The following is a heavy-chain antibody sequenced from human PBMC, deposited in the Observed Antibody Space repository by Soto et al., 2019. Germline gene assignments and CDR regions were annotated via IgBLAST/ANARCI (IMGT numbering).Heavy chain of an antibody. J-gene: IGHJ4*02. CDR2: INAGNGNT. V-gene: IGHV1-3*01. D-gene: IGHD6-19*01. CDR3: ARDRSGWTRAFDY. CDR1: GYTFTSYA. Sequence: GASVKVSCKASGYTFTSYAMHWVRQAPGQRLEWMGWINAGNGNTKYSQKFQGRVTITRDTSASTAYMELSSLRSEDAAVYYCARDRSGWTRAFDYWGQGTLVTVSS.